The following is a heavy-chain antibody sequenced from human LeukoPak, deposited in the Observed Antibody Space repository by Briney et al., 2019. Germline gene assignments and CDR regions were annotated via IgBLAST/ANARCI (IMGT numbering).Heavy chain of an antibody. CDR2: VYHTGST. J-gene: IGHJ5*02. D-gene: IGHD2-2*01. CDR3: ARGAIEYLNWFDP. V-gene: IGHV4-34*01. Sequence: SETLSLTCAVYGGSFSGYYWSWIRQPPGKGLEWIGEVYHTGSTNYNPSLKSRVTISVDTSKNQFSLQLNSVTPEDTAVYYCARGAIEYLNWFDPWGQGTLVTVSS. CDR1: GGSFSGYY.